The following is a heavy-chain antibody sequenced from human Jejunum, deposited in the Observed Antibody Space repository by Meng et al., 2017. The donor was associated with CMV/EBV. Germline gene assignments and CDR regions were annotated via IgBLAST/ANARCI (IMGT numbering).Heavy chain of an antibody. CDR1: GFSFSRFA. CDR2: VSGSGFTT. D-gene: IGHD4-11*01. J-gene: IGHJ4*02. V-gene: IGHV3-23*01. CDR3: AKEDYSNDFDY. Sequence: CAASGFSFSRFALGWVRQAPGKGLEWVSTVSGSGFTTYYADSVKGRFTVSRDNSKNTLFLQMNSLRVDDTAVYYCAKEDYSNDFDYWGQGALVTVSS.